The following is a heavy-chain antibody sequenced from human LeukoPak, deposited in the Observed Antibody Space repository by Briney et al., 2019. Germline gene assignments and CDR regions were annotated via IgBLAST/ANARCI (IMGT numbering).Heavy chain of an antibody. CDR3: ARVSKGGPERSYDFWSGSYCFDP. V-gene: IGHV1-8*01. D-gene: IGHD3-3*01. CDR1: GFTFTSHD. Sequence: ASVKVSCKASGFTFTSHDYNWVRQATGQGLEWMGWMNPNSGNTGYAQKFQGRVTMTRDTSITTVYMELRSLTSEDTAVYYCARVSKGGPERSYDFWSGSYCFDPWGQGTLVTVSS. CDR2: MNPNSGNT. J-gene: IGHJ5*02.